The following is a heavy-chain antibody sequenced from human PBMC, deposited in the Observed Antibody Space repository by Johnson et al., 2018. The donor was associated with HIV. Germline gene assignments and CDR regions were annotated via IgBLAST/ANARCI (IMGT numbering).Heavy chain of an antibody. CDR1: GFTFSSYA. D-gene: IGHD1-1*01. J-gene: IGHJ3*02. CDR2: ISYDGSNK. V-gene: IGHV3-30-3*01. CDR3: TTDLNWNAGAFDT. Sequence: QVQLVESGGGVVQPGGSLRLSCAASGFTFSSYAMHWVRQAPGKGLEWVAVISYDGSNKYYADSVKGRFTISRDNSKNTLYLQMNSLKTEDTAVYSCTTDLNWNAGAFDTWGQGTMVTVSS.